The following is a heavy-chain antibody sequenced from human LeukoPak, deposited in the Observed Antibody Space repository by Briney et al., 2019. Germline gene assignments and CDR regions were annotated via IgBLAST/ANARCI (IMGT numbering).Heavy chain of an antibody. CDR2: IYYSGST. D-gene: IGHD6-6*01. V-gene: IGHV4-39*01. J-gene: IGHJ4*02. Sequence: SETLSLTCTVSGGSISSSSYYWGWIRQPPGKGLEWIGSIYYSGSTYYNPSLKSRVTISVDTSKNQFSLKLSSVTAADTAVYYCARPGIAARPIGYWGQGTLVTVSS. CDR3: ARPGIAARPIGY. CDR1: GGSISSSSYY.